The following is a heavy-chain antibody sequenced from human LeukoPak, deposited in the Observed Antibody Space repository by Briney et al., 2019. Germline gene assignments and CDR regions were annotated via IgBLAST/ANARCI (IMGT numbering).Heavy chain of an antibody. CDR3: ARAVAVAVPGPGY. V-gene: IGHV1-2*02. J-gene: IGHJ4*02. D-gene: IGHD6-19*01. CDR1: GYTFTGYY. Sequence: ASVKVSCKASGYTFTGYYMHWVRQAPGQGLEWMGWINPNSGGTNYAQKFQGRVTMTRDTSISTAYMELSRLRSDDTAVYYCARAVAVAVPGPGYWGQGTLVTVSS. CDR2: INPNSGGT.